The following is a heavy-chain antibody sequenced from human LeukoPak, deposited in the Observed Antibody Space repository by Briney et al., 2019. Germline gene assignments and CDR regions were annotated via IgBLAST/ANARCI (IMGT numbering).Heavy chain of an antibody. Sequence: GASVKVSCKASGYTFTGYYMNWVRQAPGQGLEWMGWINPNSGGTNYAQKFQGRVTMTRDTSISTAYMELSRLRSDDTAVYYCARVRAAAATTVDYWGQGTLVTVSS. D-gene: IGHD6-13*01. CDR3: ARVRAAAATTVDY. CDR2: INPNSGGT. V-gene: IGHV1-2*02. CDR1: GYTFTGYY. J-gene: IGHJ4*02.